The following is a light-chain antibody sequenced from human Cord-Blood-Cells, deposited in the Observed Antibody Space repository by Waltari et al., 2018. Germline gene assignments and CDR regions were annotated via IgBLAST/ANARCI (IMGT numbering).Light chain of an antibody. CDR3: SSYTSSSTWV. Sequence: QSALTQPASVSGSPGQSITISCPGTSSDVGGYNYVSWYQPHPGKAPKLMIYDVSNRPSGVSSRFSGSKSGNTASLTISGLQAEDEADYYCSSYTSSSTWVFGGGTKLTVL. V-gene: IGLV2-14*01. CDR2: DVS. CDR1: SSDVGGYNY. J-gene: IGLJ3*02.